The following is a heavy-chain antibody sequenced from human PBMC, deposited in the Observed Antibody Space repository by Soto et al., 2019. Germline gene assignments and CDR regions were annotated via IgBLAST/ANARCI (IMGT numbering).Heavy chain of an antibody. CDR1: GFTFSAFG. J-gene: IGHJ6*02. CDR2: ISYDGILK. CDR3: AKDFKISGGHYGSLNYYYGMDV. V-gene: IGHV3-30*18. Sequence: GGSLRLSCEASGFTFSAFGMHWVRQAPGKGLEWVAIISYDGILKYYADPVKGRFTISRDTSKSALYLQMNSLRPEDAAVYYCAKDFKISGGHYGSLNYYYGMDVWGQGTTVTVSS. D-gene: IGHD3-10*01.